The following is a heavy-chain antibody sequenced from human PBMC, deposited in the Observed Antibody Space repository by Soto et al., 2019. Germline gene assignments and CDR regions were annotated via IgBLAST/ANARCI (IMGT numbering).Heavy chain of an antibody. D-gene: IGHD6-6*01. CDR2: IYHSGST. CDR3: ARYSSSPSRNWFDP. Sequence: SDTLSLTCAVSGGSISSGGYSWSWIRQPPGKGLEWIGYIYHSGSTYYNPSLKSRVTISVDRSKNQFSLKLSSVTAADTAVYYCARYSSSPSRNWFDPWGQGTLVTVSS. V-gene: IGHV4-30-2*01. J-gene: IGHJ5*02. CDR1: GGSISSGGYS.